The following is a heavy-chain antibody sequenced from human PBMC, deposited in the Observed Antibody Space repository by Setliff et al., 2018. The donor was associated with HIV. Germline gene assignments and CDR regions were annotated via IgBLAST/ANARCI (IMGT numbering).Heavy chain of an antibody. J-gene: IGHJ5*02. V-gene: IGHV4-59*11. CDR2: SHYSGSA. CDR3: ARGWGAGSYSRPSWFDP. CDR1: GGSIGSHY. Sequence: SETLSLTCIVSGGSIGSHYWSWIRQPPGKGLEWIAYSHYSGSADYNPSLKSRVTISIDTSKNQFSLKMGSLTAADTAVYYCARGWGAGSYSRPSWFDPWGQGTLVTVSS. D-gene: IGHD3-10*01.